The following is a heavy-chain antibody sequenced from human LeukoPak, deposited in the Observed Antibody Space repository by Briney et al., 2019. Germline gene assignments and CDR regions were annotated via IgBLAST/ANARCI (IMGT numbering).Heavy chain of an antibody. J-gene: IGHJ2*01. CDR1: GFPFSTYA. D-gene: IGHD1-26*01. CDR2: ITGSGGFT. Sequence: GGSLRLSCAASGFPFSTYAMNWVRQAPGKGLEWVSVITGSGGFTQYADSVKGRFTISRDSSKNTLFLHMSTLRAEDTAIYYCAKDRTVGASYWYFDLWGRGTLVTVSS. CDR3: AKDRTVGASYWYFDL. V-gene: IGHV3-23*01.